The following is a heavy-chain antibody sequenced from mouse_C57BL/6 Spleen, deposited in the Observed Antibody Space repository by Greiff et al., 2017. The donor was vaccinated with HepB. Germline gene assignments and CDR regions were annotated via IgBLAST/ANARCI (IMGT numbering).Heavy chain of an antibody. CDR2: IDPSDSET. CDR1: GYTFTSYW. CDR3: ARREGYYAMDY. V-gene: IGHV1-52*01. J-gene: IGHJ4*01. Sequence: QVQLQQPGAELVRPGSSVKLSCKASGYTFTSYWMHWVKQRPIQGLEWIGNIDPSDSETHYNQKFKDKATLTVDKSSSTAYMQLSSLTSEDSAFYYCARREGYYAMDYWGQGTSVTVSS.